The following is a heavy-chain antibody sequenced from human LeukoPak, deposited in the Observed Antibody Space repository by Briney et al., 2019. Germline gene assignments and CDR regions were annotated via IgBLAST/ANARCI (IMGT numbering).Heavy chain of an antibody. CDR2: IIPIFGTA. Sequence: ASVKVSCKASGGTFSGYAISWVRQALGQGLEWMGGIIPIFGTANYAQKFQGRVTITADESTSTAYMELSSLRSEDTAVYYCASGIAQWLDYYFDYWGQGTLVTVSS. CDR3: ASGIAQWLDYYFDY. J-gene: IGHJ4*02. V-gene: IGHV1-69*13. CDR1: GGTFSGYA. D-gene: IGHD6-19*01.